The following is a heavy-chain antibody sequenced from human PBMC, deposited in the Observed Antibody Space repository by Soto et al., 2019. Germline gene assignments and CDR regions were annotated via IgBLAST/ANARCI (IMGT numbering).Heavy chain of an antibody. CDR3: ARGGSNDWQVAFDI. D-gene: IGHD3-9*01. J-gene: IGHJ3*02. CDR1: GGSFSTYY. CDR2: INHSGSN. V-gene: IGHV4-34*01. Sequence: ETLSLTCVVSGGSFSTYYYNWIRQSPGKGLEWIGEINHSGSNNYSPSLKSRVTMSLDTSKNQFSLKLTSVTAADTAVYYCARGGSNDWQVAFDIWGQGTMVTVSS.